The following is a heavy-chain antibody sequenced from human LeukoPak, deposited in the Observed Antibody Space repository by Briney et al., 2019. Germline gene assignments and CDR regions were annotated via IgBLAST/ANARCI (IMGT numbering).Heavy chain of an antibody. V-gene: IGHV4-34*01. CDR3: ARGSGSGWYHY. CDR2: INHSGST. Sequence: SETLSLTCAVYGGSFSGYYWSWIRQPPGKGLEWIGEINHSGSTNYNPSLKSRVTISVDTSKNQFSLKLSSVTAADTAVYYCARGSGSGWYHYWGQGTLVTVSS. CDR1: GGSFSGYY. D-gene: IGHD6-19*01. J-gene: IGHJ4*02.